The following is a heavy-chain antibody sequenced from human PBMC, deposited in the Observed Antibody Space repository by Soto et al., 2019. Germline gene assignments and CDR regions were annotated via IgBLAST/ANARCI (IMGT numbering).Heavy chain of an antibody. J-gene: IGHJ5*02. CDR1: GYTFFTYG. V-gene: IGHV1-18*01. CDR3: ARKSSSSSWFDP. D-gene: IGHD6-6*01. CDR2: ISTYDGNT. Sequence: PRASVKVSCKASGYTFFTYGITWVRQAPGQGLEWMGWISTYDGNTDYAQKLQGRVTMTTDTSTRTAYMELRSLRSDDTAVYYCARKSSSSSWFDPWGLGTLVTVSS.